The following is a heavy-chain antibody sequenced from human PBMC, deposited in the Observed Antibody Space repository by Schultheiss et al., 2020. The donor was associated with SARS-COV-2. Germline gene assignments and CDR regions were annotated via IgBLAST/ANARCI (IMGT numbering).Heavy chain of an antibody. J-gene: IGHJ3*02. D-gene: IGHD2-2*01. Sequence: FSSSSYYWGWIRQAPGKGLEWVSYISSSGSTIYYADSVKGRFTISRDNAKNSLYLQMNSLRAEDTAVYYCARLRYQLLPHAFDIWGQGTMVTVSS. V-gene: IGHV3-11*01. CDR2: ISSSGSTI. CDR3: ARLRYQLLPHAFDI. CDR1: FSSSSYY.